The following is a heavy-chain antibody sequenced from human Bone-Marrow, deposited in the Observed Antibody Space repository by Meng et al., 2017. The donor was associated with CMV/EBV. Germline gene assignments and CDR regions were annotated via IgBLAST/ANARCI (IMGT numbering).Heavy chain of an antibody. CDR1: GFTFSSYA. Sequence: GGSLRLSCAASGFTFSSYAMSWVRQAPGKGLEWVSAISGSGGSTYYADSVKGRFTISRDNSKNTMYLQMNSLRAEDTAVYYCAKDQLGGIRYYYYHGMDVWGQGTTVTVSS. J-gene: IGHJ6*02. CDR2: ISGSGGST. V-gene: IGHV3-23*01. D-gene: IGHD3-16*01. CDR3: AKDQLGGIRYYYYHGMDV.